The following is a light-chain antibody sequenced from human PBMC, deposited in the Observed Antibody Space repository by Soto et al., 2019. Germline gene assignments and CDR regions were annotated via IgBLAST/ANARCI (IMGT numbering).Light chain of an antibody. V-gene: IGLV1-51*01. J-gene: IGLJ3*02. CDR1: SSNIENNY. CDR3: GTWDSSLSAVV. Sequence: QSVLTQPPSVSAAPGQKVTISCSGSSSNIENNYVSWYQQLPGTAPKLLIYDTNTRPSGIPDRFSGSKSGTSATLGITGLQTGDKADYYCGTWDSSLSAVVFGGGTKLTVL. CDR2: DTN.